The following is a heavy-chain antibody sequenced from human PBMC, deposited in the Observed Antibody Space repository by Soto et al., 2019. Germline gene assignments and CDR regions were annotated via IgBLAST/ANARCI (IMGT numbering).Heavy chain of an antibody. D-gene: IGHD3-3*01. CDR2: INAGNGNR. V-gene: IGHV1-3*01. CDR1: GYTFSSYA. CDR3: ARDFGGFDP. Sequence: VSVKVSCKASGYTFSSYAMHLVRQAPGQRLEWMGWINAGNGNRKYSQKFQGRVTITRDTSASTAYMELSSLRSEGTAVYYCARDFGGFDPWGQGTLVTVSS. J-gene: IGHJ5*02.